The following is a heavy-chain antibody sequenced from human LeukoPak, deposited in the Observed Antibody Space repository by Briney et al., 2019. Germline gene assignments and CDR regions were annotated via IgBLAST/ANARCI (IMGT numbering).Heavy chain of an antibody. CDR2: ISGSGGGT. Sequence: GRSLRLSCTASGFNFGDYAMSWVRQAPGKGLEWVSAISGSGGGTYYADSVKGRFTISRDNSKNTLYLQMNSLRAEDTAVYYCAKAEVTAGSSQYFQHWGQGTLVTVSS. CDR1: GFNFGDYA. J-gene: IGHJ1*01. V-gene: IGHV3-23*01. D-gene: IGHD4-11*01. CDR3: AKAEVTAGSSQYFQH.